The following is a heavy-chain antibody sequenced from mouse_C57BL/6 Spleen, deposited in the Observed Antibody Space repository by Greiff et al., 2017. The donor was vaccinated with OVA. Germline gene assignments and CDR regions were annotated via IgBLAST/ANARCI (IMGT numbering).Heavy chain of an antibody. Sequence: QVQLKESGAELVRPGASVKLSCKASGYTFTDYYINWVKQRPGQGLEWIARIYPGSGNTYYNEKFKGKATLTAEKSSSTAYMQLSSLTSEDSAVYFCARGGDGYYGYYAMDYWGQGTSVTVSS. V-gene: IGHV1-76*01. CDR3: ARGGDGYYGYYAMDY. D-gene: IGHD2-3*01. CDR2: IYPGSGNT. J-gene: IGHJ4*01. CDR1: GYTFTDYY.